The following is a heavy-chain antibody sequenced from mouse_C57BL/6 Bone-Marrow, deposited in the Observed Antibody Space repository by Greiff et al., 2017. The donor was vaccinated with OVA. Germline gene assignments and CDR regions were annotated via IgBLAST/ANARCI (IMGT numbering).Heavy chain of an antibody. V-gene: IGHV1-64*01. Sequence: QVQLQQPGAELVKPGASVKLSCKASGYTFTGYWMHWVKQRPGQGLEWIGMIHPNSGSTNYNEKFKSKATLTVDKSSSTAYMQLSSLTSEDSAVYYCALYYSKVYAMGYWGQGASVTVSS. J-gene: IGHJ4*01. CDR2: IHPNSGST. CDR1: GYTFTGYW. D-gene: IGHD2-5*01. CDR3: ALYYSKVYAMGY.